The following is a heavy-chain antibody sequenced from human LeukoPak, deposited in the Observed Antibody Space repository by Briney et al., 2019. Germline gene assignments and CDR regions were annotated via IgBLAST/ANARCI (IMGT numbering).Heavy chain of an antibody. J-gene: IGHJ4*02. Sequence: SGGSLRLSCAASGFTFSNYWMHWVRHAPGKGLVWVSRINTDGSSTIYVDSVKGRFTISRDNAKNTLYLQMNSLRAEDTAVYYCARVGGSGTYDYWGQGTLVTVSS. V-gene: IGHV3-74*01. CDR2: INTDGSST. CDR3: ARVGGSGTYDY. CDR1: GFTFSNYW. D-gene: IGHD3-10*01.